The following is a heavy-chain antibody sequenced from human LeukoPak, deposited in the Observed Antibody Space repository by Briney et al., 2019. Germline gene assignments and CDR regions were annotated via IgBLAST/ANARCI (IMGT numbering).Heavy chain of an antibody. CDR2: ISGSGGST. J-gene: IGHJ5*02. CDR3: AKRPDVAARSNWFDP. D-gene: IGHD6-6*01. Sequence: GGSLRLSCAASGFTFSSYAMSWVRHAPGKGLEWVSAISGSGGSTYYADSVKGRFTISRDNSKNTLYLQMNSLRAEDTAVYYCAKRPDVAARSNWFDPWGQGTLVTVSS. CDR1: GFTFSSYA. V-gene: IGHV3-23*01.